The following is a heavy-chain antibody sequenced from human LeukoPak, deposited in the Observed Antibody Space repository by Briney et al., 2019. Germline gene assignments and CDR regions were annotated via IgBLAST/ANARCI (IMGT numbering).Heavy chain of an antibody. V-gene: IGHV3-9*01. CDR2: ISWSSGSI. CDR3: AKGPGGSGWYRSYYYYGMDV. J-gene: IGHJ6*02. Sequence: GRSLRLSCAASGFTFDDYAMHWVRQAPGKGLEWVSGISWSSGSIGYADSVKGRFTISRDNAKNSLYLQMNSLRAEDTALYYCAKGPGGSGWYRSYYYYGMDVWGQGTTVTVSS. CDR1: GFTFDDYA. D-gene: IGHD6-19*01.